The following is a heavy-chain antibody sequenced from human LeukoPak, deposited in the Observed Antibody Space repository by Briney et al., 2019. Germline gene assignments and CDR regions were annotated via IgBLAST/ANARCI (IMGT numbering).Heavy chain of an antibody. CDR2: IFGSGGST. Sequence: GGSLRLSCAASGFTFSSYSMTWVRQAPGKGLEWVSGIFGSGGSTYYADSVKGRFTISRDNSKNTLYLQMNSLRAEDTAVYYCARVGDWSDYYGMDAWGQGTTVSVSS. CDR3: ARVGDWSDYYGMDA. V-gene: IGHV3-23*01. D-gene: IGHD3-16*01. J-gene: IGHJ6*02. CDR1: GFTFSSYS.